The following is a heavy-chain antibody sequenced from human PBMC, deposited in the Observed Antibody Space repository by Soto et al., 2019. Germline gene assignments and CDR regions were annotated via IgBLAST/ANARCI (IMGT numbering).Heavy chain of an antibody. Sequence: VRQAPGMGLVWVSHINSDGSSTTYADSVKGRFTISRDNAKNTLYLQMNSLRAEDTAVYYCARAIGYYGIDVWGQGTTVTVSS. CDR3: ARAIGYYGIDV. CDR2: INSDGSST. V-gene: IGHV3-74*01. J-gene: IGHJ6*02. D-gene: IGHD3-22*01.